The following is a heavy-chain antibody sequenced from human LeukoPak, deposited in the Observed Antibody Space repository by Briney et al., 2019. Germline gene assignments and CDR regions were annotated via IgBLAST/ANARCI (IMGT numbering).Heavy chain of an antibody. Sequence: GGSLRLSCAASGFTFSSYGMHWVRQAPGKGLEWVAVISYDGSNKYYADSVKGRFTISRDNSKNTLYLQMNSLRAEDTAVYYCAKGQSYYSDYWGQGTLVTVSS. CDR2: ISYDGSNK. CDR3: AKGQSYYSDY. CDR1: GFTFSSYG. J-gene: IGHJ4*02. D-gene: IGHD3-10*01. V-gene: IGHV3-30*18.